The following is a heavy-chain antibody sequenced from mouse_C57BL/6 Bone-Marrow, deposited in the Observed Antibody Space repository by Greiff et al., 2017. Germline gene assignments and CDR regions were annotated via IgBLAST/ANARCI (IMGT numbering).Heavy chain of an antibody. Sequence: VQLQQSGPVLVKPGASVKMSCKASGYTFTDYYMNWVKQSHGKSLEWIGVINPYNGGTSYNQKFKGKATLTVDKSSSTAYMELNSLTSEDSAVYYCARMGLRRWFAYWGQGTLATVSA. CDR1: GYTFTDYY. CDR2: INPYNGGT. V-gene: IGHV1-19*01. D-gene: IGHD2-4*01. CDR3: ARMGLRRWFAY. J-gene: IGHJ3*01.